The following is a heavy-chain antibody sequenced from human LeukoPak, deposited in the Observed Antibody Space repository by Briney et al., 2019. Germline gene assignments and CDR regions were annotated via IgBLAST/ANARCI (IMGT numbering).Heavy chain of an antibody. CDR3: ARVSCSSTSCYRGDY. CDR1: GFTFSSYS. CDR2: ISSSSSYI. Sequence: GGSLRLSCAASGFTFSSYSMNWVRQAPGKGLELVSSISSSSSYIYYADSVKGRFTISRDNAKNSLYLQMNSLRAEDTAVYYCARVSCSSTSCYRGDYWGQGTLVTVSS. J-gene: IGHJ4*02. V-gene: IGHV3-21*01. D-gene: IGHD2-2*01.